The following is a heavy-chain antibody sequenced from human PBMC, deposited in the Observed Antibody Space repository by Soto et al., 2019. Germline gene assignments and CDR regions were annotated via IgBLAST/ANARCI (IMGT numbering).Heavy chain of an antibody. D-gene: IGHD3-10*01. Sequence: PSETLSLTCTVSGGSVSSGDYFWSWLRQSPGKRLEWIAYIYCSGSTNYNPSLKSRATISVDTSKSQVSLTLTSMTAADAALYYCARSPNYYYYGFDVWGQGTAVTVS. J-gene: IGHJ6*02. CDR2: IYCSGST. CDR3: ARSPNYYYYGFDV. CDR1: GGSVSSGDYF. V-gene: IGHV4-61*08.